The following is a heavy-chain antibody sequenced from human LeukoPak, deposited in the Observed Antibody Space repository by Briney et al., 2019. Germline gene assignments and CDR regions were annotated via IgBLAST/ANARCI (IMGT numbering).Heavy chain of an antibody. J-gene: IGHJ4*02. Sequence: GGSLRLSCAASGFTFSSYAMSWVRQAPGRGLEWVSAISGSGGSTYYADSVKGRFTISRDNSKNTLYLQMNSLRAEDTAVYYCAKADYYDSSGYSYWGQGTLVTVSS. CDR2: ISGSGGST. V-gene: IGHV3-23*01. CDR1: GFTFSSYA. D-gene: IGHD3-22*01. CDR3: AKADYYDSSGYSY.